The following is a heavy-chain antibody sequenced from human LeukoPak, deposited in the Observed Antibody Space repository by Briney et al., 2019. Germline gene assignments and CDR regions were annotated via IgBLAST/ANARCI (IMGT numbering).Heavy chain of an antibody. Sequence: SETLSLTCTVSGGSISSSSYYWGWIRQPPGKGLEWIGSIYYSGSTYYNPSLKSRVTISVDTSKNQFSLKLSSVTAADTAVYYCARGFPNYSNYAYWGQGTLVTVSS. CDR1: GGSISSSSYY. V-gene: IGHV4-39*01. CDR2: IYYSGST. CDR3: ARGFPNYSNYAY. D-gene: IGHD4-11*01. J-gene: IGHJ4*02.